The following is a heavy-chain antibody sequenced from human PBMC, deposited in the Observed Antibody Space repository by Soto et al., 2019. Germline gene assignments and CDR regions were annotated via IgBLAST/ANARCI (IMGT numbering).Heavy chain of an antibody. CDR2: ISAYNGNT. D-gene: IGHD3-3*01. V-gene: IGHV1-18*04. CDR1: GYTFTSYG. Sequence: ASVKVSCKASGYTFTSYGISWVRQAPGQGLEWMGWISAYNGNTNYAQKLQGRVTMTTDTSTSTAYMELRSLRSDDTAVYYCARDHGLNDFWSGYSRWFDPWGQGTLVTVSS. CDR3: ARDHGLNDFWSGYSRWFDP. J-gene: IGHJ5*02.